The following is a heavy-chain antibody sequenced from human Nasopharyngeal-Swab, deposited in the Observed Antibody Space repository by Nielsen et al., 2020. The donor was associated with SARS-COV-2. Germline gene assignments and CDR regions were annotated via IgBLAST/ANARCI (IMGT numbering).Heavy chain of an antibody. J-gene: IGHJ3*02. V-gene: IGHV1-69*01. CDR2: IIPILGTA. CDR3: ARGPSSGYYLYAFDI. D-gene: IGHD3-22*01. Sequence: WVRQAPGQGLEWMGGIIPILGTANYAQKFQGRVTITADESTSTAYMELSSLRSEDTAVYYCARGPSSGYYLYAFDIWGQGTMVTVSS.